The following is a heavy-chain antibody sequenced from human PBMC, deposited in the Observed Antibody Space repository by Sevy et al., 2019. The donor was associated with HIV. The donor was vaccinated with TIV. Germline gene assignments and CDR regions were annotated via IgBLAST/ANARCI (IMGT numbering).Heavy chain of an antibody. J-gene: IGHJ6*02. Sequence: GGSLRLSCAASGFTFSSYGMHWVRQAPGKGLEWVAVISYDGSNKYYADSVKGRFTISRDNSKNTLYLEMNSLRAEDTAVYYCAKVGGRLRYFAWPLAKYLDYGMDVWGQGTTVTVSS. V-gene: IGHV3-30*18. CDR2: ISYDGSNK. CDR3: AKVGGRLRYFAWPLAKYLDYGMDV. D-gene: IGHD3-9*01. CDR1: GFTFSSYG.